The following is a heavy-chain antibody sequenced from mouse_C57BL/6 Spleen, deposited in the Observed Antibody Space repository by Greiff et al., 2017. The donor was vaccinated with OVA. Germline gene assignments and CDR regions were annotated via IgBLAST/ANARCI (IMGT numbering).Heavy chain of an antibody. CDR2: IRNKANGYTT. D-gene: IGHD2-2*01. CDR1: GFTFTDYY. CDR3: ARYIRDTGCDY. V-gene: IGHV7-3*01. Sequence: EVMLVESGGGLVQPGGSLSLSCAASGFTFTDYYMSWVRQPPGKALEWLGFIRNKANGYTTEYSASVKGRFTISRDNSQSILYLQMNALRAEDSATYYCARYIRDTGCDYWGQGTTLTVSS. J-gene: IGHJ2*01.